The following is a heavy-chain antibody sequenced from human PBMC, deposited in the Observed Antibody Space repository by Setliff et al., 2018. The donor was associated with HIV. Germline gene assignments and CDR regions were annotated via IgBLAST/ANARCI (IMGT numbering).Heavy chain of an antibody. CDR1: GGSFSYFA. CDR2: MNPNSGNT. Sequence: ASVKISCKAPGGSFSYFAIAWVRQAPGQGLEWIGWMNPNSGNTVYAQKFQGRVTMTRDTPISTAYMELRSLSSEDTAVYYCARGRYYYDSSGYYPPPYWGQGTLVTVSS. D-gene: IGHD3-22*01. V-gene: IGHV1-8*02. J-gene: IGHJ4*02. CDR3: ARGRYYYDSSGYYPPPY.